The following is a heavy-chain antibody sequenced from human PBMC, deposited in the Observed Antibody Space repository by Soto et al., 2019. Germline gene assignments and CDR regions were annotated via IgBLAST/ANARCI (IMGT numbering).Heavy chain of an antibody. V-gene: IGHV1-18*01. CDR2: ISAYNGNT. CDR1: GYTFTSYG. J-gene: IGHJ5*02. Sequence: ASVKVSCKASGYTFTSYGISWVRQAPGQGLEWMGWISAYNGNTNYAQKLQGRVTMTTDTSTSTAYMELSSLRSEDTAVYYCARAGNGDYVRNWFDPWGQGTLVTVSS. CDR3: ARAGNGDYVRNWFDP. D-gene: IGHD4-17*01.